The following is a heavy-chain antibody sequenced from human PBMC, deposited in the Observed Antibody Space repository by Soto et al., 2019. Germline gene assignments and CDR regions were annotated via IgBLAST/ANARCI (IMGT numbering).Heavy chain of an antibody. CDR1: GGSISSYY. J-gene: IGHJ4*02. Sequence: SETLSLTCTVSGGSISSYYWSWIRQPPGKGLEWIGYIYYSGSTNYNPSLKSRVTISVDTSKNQFSLKLSSVTAADTAVYYCARAGGVRGVIRWGQGTLVTVSS. CDR3: ARAGGVRGVIR. D-gene: IGHD3-10*01. CDR2: IYYSGST. V-gene: IGHV4-59*08.